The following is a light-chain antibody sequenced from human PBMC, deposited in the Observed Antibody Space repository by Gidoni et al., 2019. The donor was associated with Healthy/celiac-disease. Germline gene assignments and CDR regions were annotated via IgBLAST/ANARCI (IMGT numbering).Light chain of an antibody. V-gene: IGKV3-11*01. CDR2: DAS. J-gene: IGKJ4*02. CDR1: QSVSSY. CDR3: QQRSNWLT. Sequence: EILFTQSPATLSLSPWERATLPCRASQSVSSYLAWYQQKPGKAPRLLIYDASNRATGIPARFSGSGSGTDFTLTISSLEPEDVAVYYCQQRSNWLTFGGGTKVEIK.